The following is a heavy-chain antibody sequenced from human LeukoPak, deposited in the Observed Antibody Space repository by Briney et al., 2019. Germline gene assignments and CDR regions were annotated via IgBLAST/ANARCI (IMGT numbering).Heavy chain of an antibody. D-gene: IGHD3-10*01. V-gene: IGHV3-23*01. Sequence: GGPLRLSCAASGFTFSVYAMTWVRQAPGKGLEWVSTIRVSGGGATYYADSVQGRFTTSRDNSKNTLYLQMSSLRVEDTAAYYCAKPTGTGVDKWYFDSWGQGTLVTVSS. CDR3: AKPTGTGVDKWYFDS. CDR2: IRVSGGGAT. J-gene: IGHJ4*02. CDR1: GFTFSVYA.